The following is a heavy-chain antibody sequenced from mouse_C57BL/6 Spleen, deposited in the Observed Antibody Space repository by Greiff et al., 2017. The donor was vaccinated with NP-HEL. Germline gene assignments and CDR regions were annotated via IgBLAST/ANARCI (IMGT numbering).Heavy chain of an antibody. Sequence: QVQLQQPGAELVMPGASVKLSCKAFGYTFTSYWMHWVKQRPGQGLEWIGEIDPSDSYTNYNQKFKGKSTLTVDKSSSTAYMQLSSLTSEDSAVYYCARSGGYYGNYVFDYWGQGTTLTVSS. D-gene: IGHD2-1*01. J-gene: IGHJ2*01. CDR2: IDPSDSYT. V-gene: IGHV1-69*01. CDR1: GYTFTSYW. CDR3: ARSGGYYGNYVFDY.